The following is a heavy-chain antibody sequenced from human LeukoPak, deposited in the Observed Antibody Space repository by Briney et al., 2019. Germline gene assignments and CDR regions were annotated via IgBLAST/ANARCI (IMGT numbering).Heavy chain of an antibody. CDR3: ARDIVGATDY. V-gene: IGHV3-21*01. CDR1: GFTFSSYS. J-gene: IGHJ4*02. Sequence: GGTLRLSCAASGFTFSSYSMNWVRQAPGKGLEWVSSISSSSSYIYYTDSVKGRFTISRDNAKNSLYLQMDSLRAEDTAVYYCARDIVGATDYWGQGTLVTVFS. CDR2: ISSSSSYI. D-gene: IGHD1-26*01.